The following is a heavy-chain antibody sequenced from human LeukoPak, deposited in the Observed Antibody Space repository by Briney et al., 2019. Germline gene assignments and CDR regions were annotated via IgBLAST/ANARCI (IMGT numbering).Heavy chain of an antibody. J-gene: IGHJ4*02. CDR1: GLTVSSYS. CDR3: AKSTPEFGGDFELLVPFDY. Sequence: GGSLRLSCVASGLTVSSYSMNWVRQAPGKGLEWVSSTSGNGASKYYADSVKGRFTISRDNSKNTLSLQMNSLRAEDTAVYYCAKSTPEFGGDFELLVPFDYWGQGTLVTVSS. D-gene: IGHD3-16*01. V-gene: IGHV3-23*01. CDR2: TSGNGASK.